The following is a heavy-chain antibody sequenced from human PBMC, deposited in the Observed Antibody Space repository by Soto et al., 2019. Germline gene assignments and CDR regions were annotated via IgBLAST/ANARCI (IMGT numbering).Heavy chain of an antibody. V-gene: IGHV3-23*01. D-gene: IGHD6-25*01. J-gene: IGHJ6*03. CDR2: ITGGGDNT. CDR3: AKGRPDYYYYMDV. CDR1: GFTFSVYA. Sequence: GGSLRLSCAASGFTFSVYAMSWVRQAPGKGLEWVSAITGGGDNTYYADSVKGRFTIARDNSKNTLYLQMNSLRAEDTAEYHCAKGRPDYYYYMDVWGKGTTVTVSS.